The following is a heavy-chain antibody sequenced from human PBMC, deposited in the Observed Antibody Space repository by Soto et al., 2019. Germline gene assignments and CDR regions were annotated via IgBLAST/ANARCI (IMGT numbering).Heavy chain of an antibody. CDR1: GGNFGGYY. CDR3: ARHLLWFGESRLNNWFDP. Sequence: PSETQSLTSAVYGGNFGGYYWTWIRQPPGTGLEWIGSIYYSGSTYYNPSLKSRVTISVDTSKNQFSLKLSSVTAADTAVYYCARHLLWFGESRLNNWFDPWGQGTLVTVS. D-gene: IGHD3-10*01. V-gene: IGHV4-34*01. J-gene: IGHJ5*02. CDR2: IYYSGST.